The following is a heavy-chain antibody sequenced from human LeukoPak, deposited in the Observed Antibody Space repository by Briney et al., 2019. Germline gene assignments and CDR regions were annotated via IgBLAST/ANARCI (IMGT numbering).Heavy chain of an antibody. V-gene: IGHV3-7*01. J-gene: IGHJ4*02. CDR2: IKEDGSEK. CDR1: GFTFSTYW. CDR3: ARGAKWAYYFDY. Sequence: GGSLRLSCAASGFTFSTYWMSWVRQAPGKGLEWVANIKEDGSEKNYVDSVKGRFTISRDNAKDTLYLHMNSLTAEDTAVYYCARGAKWAYYFDYWGQGTLVTVSS. D-gene: IGHD1-26*01.